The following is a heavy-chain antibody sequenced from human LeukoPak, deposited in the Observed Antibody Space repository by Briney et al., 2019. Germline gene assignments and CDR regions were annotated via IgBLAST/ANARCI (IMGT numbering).Heavy chain of an antibody. CDR3: ARDRAIFGVVITQFDY. D-gene: IGHD3-3*01. V-gene: IGHV1-69*13. CDR1: GGTFSSYA. CDR2: IIPIFGTA. Sequence: GASVKVSCKASGGTFSSYAISWVRQAPGQGLEWMGGIIPIFGTANYAQKFQGRVTITADESTSTAYMELSSLRSEDTAVYYCARDRAIFGVVITQFDYWGQGTLVTVSS. J-gene: IGHJ4*02.